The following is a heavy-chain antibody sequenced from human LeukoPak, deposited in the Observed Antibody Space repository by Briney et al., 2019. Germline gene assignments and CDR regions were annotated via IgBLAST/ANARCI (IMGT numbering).Heavy chain of an antibody. CDR2: ISPYNGNT. D-gene: IGHD3-3*02. Sequence: GSVRLSCKTSGYTFTSQGIYWVRQAPGQGLEYMGCISPYNGNTNYAQNLKGRVFMTTATSTNTAYMELRSLGSDDTAVYYCAREWSHFGDYWGQGALVTVSS. V-gene: IGHV1-18*01. CDR1: GYTFTSQG. CDR3: AREWSHFGDY. J-gene: IGHJ4*02.